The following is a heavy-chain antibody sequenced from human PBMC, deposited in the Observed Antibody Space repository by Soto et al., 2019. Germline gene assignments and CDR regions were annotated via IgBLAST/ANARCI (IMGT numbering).Heavy chain of an antibody. Sequence: QVQLVESGGGVVQPGRSLRLSCAASGLTFRNYAMHWVRQAPGKGLEWVAVISYDGSNKYYADSVKGRFTISRDNSKNTLYLQMNSLRAEDTAVYYCARGGGYDFWSGDPFDYWGQGTLVTVSS. CDR1: GLTFRNYA. D-gene: IGHD3-3*01. CDR2: ISYDGSNK. V-gene: IGHV3-30-3*01. J-gene: IGHJ4*02. CDR3: ARGGGYDFWSGDPFDY.